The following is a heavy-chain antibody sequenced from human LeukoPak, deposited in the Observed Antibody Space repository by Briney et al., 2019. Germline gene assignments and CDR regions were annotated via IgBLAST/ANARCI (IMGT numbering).Heavy chain of an antibody. CDR1: GGTFSSYA. D-gene: IGHD1-26*01. V-gene: IGHV1-69*06. CDR3: ARVVRGDYYYYYMDV. Sequence: AASVKVSCKASGGTFSSYAISWVRQAPGQGLEWMGGIIPIFGTANYAQKFRGRVTITADKSTSTAYMELSSLRSEDTAVYYCARVVRGDYYYYYMDVWGKGTTVTVSS. CDR2: IIPIFGTA. J-gene: IGHJ6*03.